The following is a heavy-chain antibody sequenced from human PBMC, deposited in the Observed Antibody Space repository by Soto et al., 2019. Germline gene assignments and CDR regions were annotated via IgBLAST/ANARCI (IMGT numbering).Heavy chain of an antibody. V-gene: IGHV1-2*02. CDR3: ARVSQQLWPYFDY. CDR1: GYTFTGYY. Sequence: ASVKVSCKASGYTFTGYYMHWVRQAPGQGLEWMGWINPNSGGTNYAQKFQGRVTMTRDTSISTAYMELSRLRSDDTAVYYCARVSQQLWPYFDYWGQGTLVTVSS. CDR2: INPNSGGT. D-gene: IGHD2-2*01. J-gene: IGHJ4*02.